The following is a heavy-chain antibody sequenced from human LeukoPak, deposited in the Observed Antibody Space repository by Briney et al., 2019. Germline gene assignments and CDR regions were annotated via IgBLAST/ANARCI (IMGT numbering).Heavy chain of an antibody. Sequence: GGSLRLSCAASGFTFSSYWMHWVRQAPGKGLEWVSAISGSGGSTYYADSVKGRFTISRDNSKNTLYLQMNSLRAEDTAVYYCAKRGGQWLETYYFDYWGQGTLVTVSS. CDR2: ISGSGGST. D-gene: IGHD6-19*01. V-gene: IGHV3-23*01. CDR3: AKRGGQWLETYYFDY. J-gene: IGHJ4*02. CDR1: GFTFSSYW.